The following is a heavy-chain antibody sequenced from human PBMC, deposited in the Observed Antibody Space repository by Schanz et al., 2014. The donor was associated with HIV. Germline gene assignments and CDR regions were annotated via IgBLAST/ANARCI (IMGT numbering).Heavy chain of an antibody. CDR1: GSTFTGYY. D-gene: IGHD3-10*01. V-gene: IGHV1-2*02. CDR2: INPSSGGT. Sequence: QVQPVQSGSEVKKPGASVEVSCEASGSTFTGYYMHWVRQAPGQGLEWMGWINPSSGGTNYAQKFQGRVTMTRDTSISTAYMELRRLRSDDTAVYYCARDQNVISMVRGVMGGVDYWGQGTLVTVSS. J-gene: IGHJ4*02. CDR3: ARDQNVISMVRGVMGGVDY.